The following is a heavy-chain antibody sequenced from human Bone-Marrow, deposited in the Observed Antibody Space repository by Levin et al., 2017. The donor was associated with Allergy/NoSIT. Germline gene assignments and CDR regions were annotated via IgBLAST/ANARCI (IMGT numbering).Heavy chain of an antibody. V-gene: IGHV3-20*04. Sequence: GGSLRLSCAASGFNFDDHGMTWVRQVPGKGLEWVSTINWNGGSTGYADSVKGRLTISRDNAKNSLYLQLNSLRAEDTALYYCARVGSPVAIADGFDIWGQGTMVTVSS. CDR2: INWNGGST. CDR1: GFNFDDHG. J-gene: IGHJ3*02. D-gene: IGHD1-26*01. CDR3: ARVGSPVAIADGFDI.